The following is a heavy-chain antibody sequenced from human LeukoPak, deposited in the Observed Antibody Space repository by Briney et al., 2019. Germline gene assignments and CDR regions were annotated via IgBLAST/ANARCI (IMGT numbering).Heavy chain of an antibody. J-gene: IGHJ4*02. CDR2: ISWDGGST. CDR1: GFTFDDYT. Sequence: PGGSLRLSCAASGFTFDDYTMHWVRQAPGKGLEWVSLISWDGGSTYYADSVKGRFTISRDNSKNSLYLQMNSLRTEDTALYYCAKGPRKEDSYGYEYYFDYWGQGTLVTVSS. D-gene: IGHD5-18*01. CDR3: AKGPRKEDSYGYEYYFDY. V-gene: IGHV3-43*01.